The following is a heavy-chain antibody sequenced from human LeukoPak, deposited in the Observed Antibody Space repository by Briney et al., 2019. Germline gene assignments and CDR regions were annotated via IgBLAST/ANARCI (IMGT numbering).Heavy chain of an antibody. V-gene: IGHV4-38-2*01. CDR1: GYSISSGYY. Sequence: KPSETLSLTCAVSGYSISSGYYWGWIRQPPGKGLEWIGSIHHSGSTYYNPSLKSRVTISVDTSKNQFSLKLSSVTAADTAVYYCAGGNGYSRKQTVYYFDYWGQGTLVTVSS. CDR3: AGGNGYSRKQTVYYFDY. J-gene: IGHJ4*02. CDR2: IHHSGST. D-gene: IGHD6-13*01.